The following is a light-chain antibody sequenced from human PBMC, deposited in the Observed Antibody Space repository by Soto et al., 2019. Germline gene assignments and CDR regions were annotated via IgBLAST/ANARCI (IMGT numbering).Light chain of an antibody. CDR3: QQRSNWPPT. J-gene: IGKJ1*01. CDR1: RSGSSY. V-gene: IGKV3-11*01. Sequence: IVLTQVPVMPPLSRRLRATLGCRASRSGSSYLAWSQQKHSQAHTPIIYDASNRATAIPARFSGSGSGTDFTLTISSIEPEDFAVYYCQQRSNWPPTFGQGTKVDIK. CDR2: DAS.